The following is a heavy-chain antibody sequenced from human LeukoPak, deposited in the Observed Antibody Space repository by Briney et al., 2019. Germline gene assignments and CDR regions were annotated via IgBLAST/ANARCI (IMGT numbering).Heavy chain of an antibody. CDR2: INHSGST. Sequence: SETLSLTCAVHGGSFSGYYWSWIRQPPGKGLEWIGEINHSGSTNYNPSLKSRVTISVDTSKNQFSLKLSPVTAADTAVYYCARGPTTVTKALDYWGQGTLVTVSS. CDR1: GGSFSGYY. V-gene: IGHV4-34*01. CDR3: ARGPTTVTKALDY. D-gene: IGHD4-17*01. J-gene: IGHJ4*02.